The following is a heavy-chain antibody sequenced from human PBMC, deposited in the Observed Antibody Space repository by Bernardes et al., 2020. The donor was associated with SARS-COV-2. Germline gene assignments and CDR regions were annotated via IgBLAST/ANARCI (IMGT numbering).Heavy chain of an antibody. CDR3: AKLAAPENSRYFDN. Sequence: GGSLRLSCAASGFTFTTYAMTWVRQAPGKGLEWVSTLSQDGGRPYYADSVKGRFTISRDNSKSTLYLEMNSLRAEDAAVYYCAKLAAPENSRYFDNWGQGTLVTVSS. D-gene: IGHD6-13*01. CDR2: LSQDGGRP. J-gene: IGHJ4*02. CDR1: GFTFTTYA. V-gene: IGHV3-23*01.